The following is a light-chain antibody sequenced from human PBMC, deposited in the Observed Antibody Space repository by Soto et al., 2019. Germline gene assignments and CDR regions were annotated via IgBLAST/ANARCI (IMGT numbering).Light chain of an antibody. CDR3: QQYNSWPFT. CDR1: QSVSSN. J-gene: IGKJ3*01. Sequence: EILMTHSPDTLSVSQWERAPLSSRASQSVSSNLDWYQQKPGQAPRLLIYGASTRATGIPARFSGSGSGTEFTLTISSLQSEDFAVYYCQQYNSWPFTFGPGTKVDIK. CDR2: GAS. V-gene: IGKV3-15*01.